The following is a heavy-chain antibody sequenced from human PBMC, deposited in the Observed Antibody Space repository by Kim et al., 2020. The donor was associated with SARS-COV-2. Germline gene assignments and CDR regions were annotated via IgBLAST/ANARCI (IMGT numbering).Heavy chain of an antibody. CDR1: GGSFSGYY. CDR2: INHSGST. D-gene: IGHD3-16*01. Sequence: SETLSLTCAVYGGSFSGYYWSWIRQPPGKGLEWIGEINHSGSTNYNPSLKSRVTISVDTSKNQFSLKLSSVTAADTAVYYCAREGEWGPFDYWGQGTLVT. J-gene: IGHJ4*02. V-gene: IGHV4-34*01. CDR3: AREGEWGPFDY.